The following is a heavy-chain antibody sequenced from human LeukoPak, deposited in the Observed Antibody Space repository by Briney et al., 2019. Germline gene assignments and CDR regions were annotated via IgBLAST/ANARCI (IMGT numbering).Heavy chain of an antibody. CDR2: ISSSSSYI. CDR3: AGDGFGGSRDAFDI. Sequence: GGSLRLSCAASGFTFSSYSINWVRQAPGKGLEWVSSISSSSSYIYYADSVKGRFTISRDNAKNSLYLQMNSLRAEDTAVYYCAGDGFGGSRDAFDIWGQGTMVTVSS. D-gene: IGHD1-26*01. CDR1: GFTFSSYS. V-gene: IGHV3-21*01. J-gene: IGHJ3*02.